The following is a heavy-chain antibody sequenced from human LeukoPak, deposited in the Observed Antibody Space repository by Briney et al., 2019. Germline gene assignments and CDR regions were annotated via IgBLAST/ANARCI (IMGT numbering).Heavy chain of an antibody. J-gene: IGHJ4*02. V-gene: IGHV4-34*01. CDR2: INHSGST. CDR1: GGSFSGYY. CDR3: ARHGYSSSFDVDY. Sequence: PSETLSLTCAVYGGSFSGYYWSWIRQPPGKGLEWIGEINHSGSTNYNPSLKSRVTISVDTSKNQFSLKLSSVTAADTAVYYCARHGYSSSFDVDYWGQGTLVTVSS. D-gene: IGHD6-13*01.